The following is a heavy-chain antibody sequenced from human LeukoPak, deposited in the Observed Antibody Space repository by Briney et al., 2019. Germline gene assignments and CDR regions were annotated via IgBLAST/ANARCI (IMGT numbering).Heavy chain of an antibody. V-gene: IGHV4-61*02. J-gene: IGHJ4*02. Sequence: SETLSLTCTVSGGSISSGSYYWSWIRQPAGKGLEWIGRIYTSGSTNYNPSLKSRVTISVDTSKNQFSLKLSSVTAADTAVYYCARGTPGYSYGLDYWGQGTLVTVSS. CDR1: GGSISSGSYY. D-gene: IGHD5-18*01. CDR3: ARGTPGYSYGLDY. CDR2: IYTSGST.